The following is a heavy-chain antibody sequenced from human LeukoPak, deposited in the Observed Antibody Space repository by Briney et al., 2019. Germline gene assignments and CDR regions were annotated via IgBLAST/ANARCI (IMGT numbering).Heavy chain of an antibody. J-gene: IGHJ4*02. D-gene: IGHD3-9*01. V-gene: IGHV4-61*05. CDR2: IYYSGST. CDR3: ARHDILTGYYPYYFDY. Sequence: SETLSLTCTVSGGSISSSSYYWGWIRQPPGKGLEWIGYIYYSGSTNYNPSLKSRVTISVDTSKNQFSLKLSSVTAADTAVYYCARHDILTGYYPYYFDYWGQGTLVTVSS. CDR1: GGSISSSSYY.